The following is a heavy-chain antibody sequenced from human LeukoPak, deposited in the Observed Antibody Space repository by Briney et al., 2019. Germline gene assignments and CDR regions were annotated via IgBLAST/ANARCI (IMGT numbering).Heavy chain of an antibody. J-gene: IGHJ4*02. V-gene: IGHV4-59*12. CDR3: ARGGDDYGGKGFDY. CDR1: GGSISSYY. D-gene: IGHD4-23*01. Sequence: KASETLSLTCTVSGGSISSYYWSWIRQPPGKGLEWIGYIYYSGSTNYNPSLKSRVTISVDTSKNQFSLNLRSVTAADTAVYYCARGGDDYGGKGFDYWGQGTLVTVSS. CDR2: IYYSGST.